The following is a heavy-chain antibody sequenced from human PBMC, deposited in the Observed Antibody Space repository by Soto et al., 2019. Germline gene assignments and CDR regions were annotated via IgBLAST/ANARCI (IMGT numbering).Heavy chain of an antibody. D-gene: IGHD3-10*01. V-gene: IGHV4-31*03. CDR2: IYYSGST. CDR1: GGSISSGGYY. Sequence: KTSETLSLTCTVSGGSISSGGYYWSWIRQHPGKGLEWIGYIYYSGSTYCNPSLKSRVTISVDTSKNQFSLKLSSVTAADTAVYYCARDGLWFGDNWFDPWGQGTLVTVSS. J-gene: IGHJ5*02. CDR3: ARDGLWFGDNWFDP.